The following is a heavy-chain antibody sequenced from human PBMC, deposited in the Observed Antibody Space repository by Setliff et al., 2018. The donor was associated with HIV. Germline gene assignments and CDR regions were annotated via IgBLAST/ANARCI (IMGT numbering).Heavy chain of an antibody. Sequence: SETLSLTCTVSGGSISSHYWSWIRQPPGKRLEWIGYIYYSGSTNYNPSLKSRVTISVDTSKNQFSLKLRSVTAADTAVYYCARVPGYSSGASYMDVWGKGTTGTVSS. D-gene: IGHD6-19*01. J-gene: IGHJ6*03. CDR1: GGSISSHY. CDR3: ARVPGYSSGASYMDV. V-gene: IGHV4-59*11. CDR2: IYYSGST.